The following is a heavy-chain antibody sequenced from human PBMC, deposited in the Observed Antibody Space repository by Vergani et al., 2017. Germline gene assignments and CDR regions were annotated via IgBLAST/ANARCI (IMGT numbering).Heavy chain of an antibody. J-gene: IGHJ6*03. D-gene: IGHD2-2*01. Sequence: VQLVESGGGVVQPGGSLRLSCAASGFTFDDYAMHWVRQAPGKGLVWVSRINSDGSSTSYADSVKGRFTISRDKAKNTLYLQRNSLRAEDTAVYYCARDFGVVVPAANYYYYYYMDVWGKGTTVTVSS. CDR3: ARDFGVVVPAANYYYYYYMDV. CDR1: GFTFDDYA. CDR2: INSDGSST. V-gene: IGHV3-74*01.